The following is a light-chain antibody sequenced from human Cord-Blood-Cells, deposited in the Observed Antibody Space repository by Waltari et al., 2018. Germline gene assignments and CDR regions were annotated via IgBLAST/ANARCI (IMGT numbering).Light chain of an antibody. V-gene: IGLV2-23*01. J-gene: IGLJ1*01. CDR3: CSYGV. CDR2: EGS. Sequence: QSALTQPASVSGSPGQSITISGTGTSRDVGCYNLFSWYQQHPGKAPKLMIYEGSKLPSGVSNRFSGSKPGNTASLTISGLQAEDEADYYCCSYGVFGTGTKVTVL. CDR1: SRDVGCYNL.